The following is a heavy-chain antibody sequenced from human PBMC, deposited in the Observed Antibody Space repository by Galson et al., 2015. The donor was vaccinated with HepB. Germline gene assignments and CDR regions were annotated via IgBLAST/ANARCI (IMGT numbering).Heavy chain of an antibody. CDR3: ARRTKLAAAPFDP. CDR1: GGTFSSYA. D-gene: IGHD6-13*01. V-gene: IGHV1-69*13. Sequence: SVKVSCKASGGTFSSYAISWVRQAPGQGLEWMGGIIPIFGTANYAQKFQGRVTITADESTSTAYMELSSLRSEDTAVYYCARRTKLAAAPFDPWGQGTLVTVSS. CDR2: IIPIFGTA. J-gene: IGHJ5*02.